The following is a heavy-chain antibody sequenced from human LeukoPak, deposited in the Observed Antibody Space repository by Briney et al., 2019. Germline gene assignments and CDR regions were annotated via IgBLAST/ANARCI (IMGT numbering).Heavy chain of an antibody. J-gene: IGHJ4*02. CDR1: GLTFSSYW. CDR3: ARDYYDSSGY. Sequence: PGGSLRLSCVASGLTFSSYWMSWVRQAPGKGLEWVANIKQDGSEKYYVGSVKGRFTVSRDNAENSLYLQMNSLRAEDTAVYYCARDYYDSSGYWGQGTLVTVSS. D-gene: IGHD3-22*01. V-gene: IGHV3-7*01. CDR2: IKQDGSEK.